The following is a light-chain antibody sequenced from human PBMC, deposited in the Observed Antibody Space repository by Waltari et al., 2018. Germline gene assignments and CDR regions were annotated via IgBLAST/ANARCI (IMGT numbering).Light chain of an antibody. CDR1: QSVSSNY. CDR3: HQYGRSPPYT. J-gene: IGKJ2*01. V-gene: IGKV3-20*01. CDR2: AAS. Sequence: EIVLTQSPDPLSLSPGERATLSCRASQSVSSNYLAWYQQRPGQAPSLLIYAASSRATGIPERFSGSGSGTDFTLTISRLEPEDFAVYYCHQYGRSPPYTFGQGTKVEIK.